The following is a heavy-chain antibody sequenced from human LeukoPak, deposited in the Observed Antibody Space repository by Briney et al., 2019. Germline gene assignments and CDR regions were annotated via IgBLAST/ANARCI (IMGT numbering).Heavy chain of an antibody. D-gene: IGHD3-10*01. CDR2: ISGSGGST. J-gene: IGHJ4*02. CDR1: GFTFSSYA. V-gene: IGHV3-23*01. CDR3: AKGCRFGELGGFDY. Sequence: PGGSLRLSCAASGFTFSSYAMSWVRQAPGKGLEWVSAISGSGGSTYYADSVRGRFTISRDNSKNTLYLQMNSLRAEDTAVYYCAKGCRFGELGGFDYWGQGALVTVSS.